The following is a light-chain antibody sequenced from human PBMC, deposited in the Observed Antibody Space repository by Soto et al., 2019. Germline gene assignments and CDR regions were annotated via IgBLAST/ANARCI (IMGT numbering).Light chain of an antibody. J-gene: IGLJ3*02. Sequence: QSALTQPASVSGSPGQSITISCTGTNSDVLSYDAVSWYQHHPGKAPKLIIYEGTKRPSGISNRFSGPKSGNMASLTISGLQAEDEADYSFSSYAYSKGWVFGGGPNLT. CDR2: EGT. CDR1: NSDVLSYDA. CDR3: SSYAYSKGWV. V-gene: IGLV2-23*01.